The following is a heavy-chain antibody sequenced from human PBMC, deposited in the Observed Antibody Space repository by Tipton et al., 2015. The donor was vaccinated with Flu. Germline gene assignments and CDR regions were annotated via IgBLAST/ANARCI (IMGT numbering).Heavy chain of an antibody. V-gene: IGHV4-34*01. Sequence: TLSLTCAVYGGSFSGYYWSWIRQPPGKGLEWIGEINHSGSTNYNPSLKSRVTISVDTSKNQFSLKLSSVTAADTAVYYCAIGPITIFGVVKGSWYFDLWGRGTLVTVSS. J-gene: IGHJ2*01. CDR3: AIGPITIFGVVKGSWYFDL. CDR1: GGSFSGYY. D-gene: IGHD3-3*01. CDR2: INHSGST.